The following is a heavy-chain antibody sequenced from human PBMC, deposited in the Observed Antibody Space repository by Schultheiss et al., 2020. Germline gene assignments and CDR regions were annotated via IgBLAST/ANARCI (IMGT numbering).Heavy chain of an antibody. Sequence: GGSLRLSCAASGFTVSSNYMSWVRQAPGKGLEWVSVIYSCGSTYYADSVKGRFTISRDNSENTLYLQMNSLRAEDTAVYYCAGKYYDFWSGYFFLPYYYFGMYVWGESTT. D-gene: IGHD3-3*01. J-gene: IGHJ6*02. CDR2: IYSCGST. V-gene: IGHV3-66*03. CDR3: AGKYYDFWSGYFFLPYYYFGMYV. CDR1: GFTVSSNY.